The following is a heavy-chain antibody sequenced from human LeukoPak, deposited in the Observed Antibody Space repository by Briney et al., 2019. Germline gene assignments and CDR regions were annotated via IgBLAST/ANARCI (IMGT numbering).Heavy chain of an antibody. Sequence: GGSLRLSCAASGFTFKGYWMSWVRQAPGEGLEWVANIQQDGSEKKYVDSVKGRFTISRDNAKNSLYLQMDSLRAEDTAVYYCVRLRYTYGKNFDCWGQGTLVTVSS. V-gene: IGHV3-7*01. CDR1: GFTFKGYW. CDR3: VRLRYTYGKNFDC. J-gene: IGHJ4*02. D-gene: IGHD5-18*01. CDR2: IQQDGSEK.